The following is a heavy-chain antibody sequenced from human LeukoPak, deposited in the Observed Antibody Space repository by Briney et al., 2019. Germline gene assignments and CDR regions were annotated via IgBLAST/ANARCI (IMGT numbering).Heavy chain of an antibody. CDR3: ARVARRTYEWLSRPDYFDY. J-gene: IGHJ4*02. CDR1: GYTFTSYD. Sequence: ASVKVSCKASGYTFTSYDITWVRQATGKGLEWMVWINPNTGKAGYAQKFQGRLTMTSNTSMTTAYMELSSLRSEDTAVYYCARVARRTYEWLSRPDYFDYWGQGTLVTVSS. CDR2: INPNTGKA. V-gene: IGHV1-8*01. D-gene: IGHD3-3*01.